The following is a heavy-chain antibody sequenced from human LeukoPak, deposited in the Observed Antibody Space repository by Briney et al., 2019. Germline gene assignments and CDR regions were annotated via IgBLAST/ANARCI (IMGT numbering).Heavy chain of an antibody. V-gene: IGHV4-34*01. CDR1: GGSFSGYY. CDR2: INHSGST. CDR3: ARGREGGLFDY. J-gene: IGHJ4*02. Sequence: PSETLSLTCAVYGGSFSGYYWNWIRQPPGKGLEWIGEINHSGSTNYNPSLNSRVTISVDTSKNQFSLKLSSVTAADTAVYYCARGREGGLFDYRGQGTLVTVSS.